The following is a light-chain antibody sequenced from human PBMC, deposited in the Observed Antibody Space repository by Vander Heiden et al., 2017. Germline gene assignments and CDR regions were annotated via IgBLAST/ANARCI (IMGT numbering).Light chain of an antibody. CDR3: SSYTSSSTLP. V-gene: IGLV2-14*01. Sequence: QSALTQPASVSGSPGPSITISCTGTSSDVGGYNYVAWYQQHPGKAPKLMIYEVSNRPSGVSNRFSGSKSGNTASLTISGLQAEDEADYYCSSYTSSSTLPFGTGTKVTVL. J-gene: IGLJ1*01. CDR2: EVS. CDR1: SSDVGGYNY.